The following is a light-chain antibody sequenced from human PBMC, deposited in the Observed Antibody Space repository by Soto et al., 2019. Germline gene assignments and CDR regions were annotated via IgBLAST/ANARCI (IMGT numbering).Light chain of an antibody. CDR1: QDISSY. J-gene: IGKJ5*01. Sequence: DIPLTQSPSFLSASVGDTVTITCRASQDISSYLAWYQQKPGKAPKVLIHTASTLESGVPPRFSGSGSGTHFTLTICNLQPEDFATYYCQHLNSWPPITFGQGTRLDIK. CDR2: TAS. CDR3: QHLNSWPPIT. V-gene: IGKV1-9*01.